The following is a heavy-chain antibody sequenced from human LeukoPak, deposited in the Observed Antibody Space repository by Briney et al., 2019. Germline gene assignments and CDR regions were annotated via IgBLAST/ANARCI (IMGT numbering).Heavy chain of an antibody. D-gene: IGHD3-22*01. V-gene: IGHV3-30*02. CDR3: AKERGLYDSSGSSGYFDY. CDR2: IRYDGSNK. CDR1: GFTFSSYG. J-gene: IGHJ4*02. Sequence: PGGSLRLSCAASGFTFSSYGMHWVRQAPGKGLEWVAFIRYDGSNKYYADSVKGRFTISRDNSKNTLYLQMNSLRAEDTAVYYCAKERGLYDSSGSSGYFDYWGQGTLVTVSS.